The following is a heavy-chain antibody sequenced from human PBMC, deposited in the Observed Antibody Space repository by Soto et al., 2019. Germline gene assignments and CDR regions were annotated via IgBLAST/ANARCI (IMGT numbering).Heavy chain of an antibody. Sequence: EVQLVESGGGLVQPGGSLRLSCAASGFTFNTYWMQWVRQAPGKGLVWVSRIKSDGSYTNYADSVKGRFTISRDNAKNTLLLQMNGLGAEDTAVYYCAPGGSGYFTYWGQGTLVTVSS. J-gene: IGHJ4*02. CDR1: GFTFNTYW. CDR2: IKSDGSYT. D-gene: IGHD3-22*01. V-gene: IGHV3-74*01. CDR3: APGGSGYFTY.